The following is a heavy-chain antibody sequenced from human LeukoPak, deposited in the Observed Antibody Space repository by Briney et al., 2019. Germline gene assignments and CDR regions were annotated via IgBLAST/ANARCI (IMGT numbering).Heavy chain of an antibody. Sequence: GGSLRLSCAASGFTFSSYAMSWVRQAPGKGLEWVSVIYSGGSTYYADSVKGRFTISRDNSKNTLYLQMNSLRAEDTAVYYCSGWYEGSYYFDYWGQGTLVTVSS. CDR1: GFTFSSYA. CDR2: IYSGGST. D-gene: IGHD6-19*01. J-gene: IGHJ4*02. CDR3: SGWYEGSYYFDY. V-gene: IGHV3-66*01.